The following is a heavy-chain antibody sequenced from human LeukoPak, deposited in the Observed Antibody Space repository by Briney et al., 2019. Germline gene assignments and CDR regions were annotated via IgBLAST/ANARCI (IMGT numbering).Heavy chain of an antibody. CDR3: TKVKYPYDTSGPNGLGDYYYIDV. D-gene: IGHD3-22*01. V-gene: IGHV3-23*01. Sequence: PGGSLRLSCAASGFTFSTFAMTWVRQAPGKGLEWVSGISGSGANTYYADSVKGRFTISRDNSKNTLYLRKNSLRVEDTALYYCTKVKYPYDTSGPNGLGDYYYIDVWGKGTTVTVSS. J-gene: IGHJ6*03. CDR2: ISGSGANT. CDR1: GFTFSTFA.